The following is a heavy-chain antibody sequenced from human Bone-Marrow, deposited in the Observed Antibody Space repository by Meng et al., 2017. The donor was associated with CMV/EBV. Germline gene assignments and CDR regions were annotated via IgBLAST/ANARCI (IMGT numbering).Heavy chain of an antibody. J-gene: IGHJ4*02. CDR1: GFTFSSYS. D-gene: IGHD6-13*01. CDR3: ARVGGIREFDY. CDR2: ISSSSSYI. V-gene: IGHV3-21*01. Sequence: GGSLRLSCAASGFTFSSYSMNWVRQAPGKGLEWVSSISSSSSYIYYADSVKGRFTISRDNAKNSLYLQMNSLRAEDTAVYYCARVGGIREFDYWGQGTLATVSS.